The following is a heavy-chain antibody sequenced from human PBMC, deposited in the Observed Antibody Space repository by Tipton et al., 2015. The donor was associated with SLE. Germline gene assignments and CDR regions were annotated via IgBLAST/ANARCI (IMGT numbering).Heavy chain of an antibody. J-gene: IGHJ3*02. CDR2: IYYTGST. V-gene: IGHV4-31*03. CDR3: ARLLSTGYSYGSGSYYGLRGFDM. D-gene: IGHD3-10*01. CDR1: GGSIISGGYF. Sequence: TLSLTCTVSGGSIISGGYFWSWIRQHPGQGLEWIGHIYYTGSTYYNPSLTSRLTISVDTSKNQFSLKLSSVTAADTAVYYCARLLSTGYSYGSGSYYGLRGFDMWGQGTMVSVSS.